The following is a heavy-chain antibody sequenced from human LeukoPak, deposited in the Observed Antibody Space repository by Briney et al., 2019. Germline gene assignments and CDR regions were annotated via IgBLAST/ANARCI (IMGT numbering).Heavy chain of an antibody. CDR2: INPNSGGT. J-gene: IGHJ4*02. CDR3: ARASYYYGSSGYPGYYFDY. V-gene: IGHV1-2*02. CDR1: GYTFSGYY. Sequence: ASVKVSCKASGYTFSGYYLHSGRHAPGQGLEWMGWINPNSGGTNYAQKFQGRVTMTRDTSISTAYMELSRLRSDDTAVYYSARASYYYGSSGYPGYYFDYWGQGTLVTVSS. D-gene: IGHD3-22*01.